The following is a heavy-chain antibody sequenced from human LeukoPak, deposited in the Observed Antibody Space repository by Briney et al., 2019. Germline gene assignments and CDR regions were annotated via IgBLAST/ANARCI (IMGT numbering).Heavy chain of an antibody. Sequence: LGGSLRLSCAASGFTFSNYAMSWVRLAPGKGLEWVSTISGSGGNTYYADSVKGRFTISRANSKNTLYLQMNSLRAEDTAIYYCAKDVGGDWGDLLYFAGWGQASPVTVSS. V-gene: IGHV3-23*01. CDR3: AKDVGGDWGDLLYFAG. CDR1: GFTFSNYA. CDR2: ISGSGGNT. D-gene: IGHD1-26*01. J-gene: IGHJ4*02.